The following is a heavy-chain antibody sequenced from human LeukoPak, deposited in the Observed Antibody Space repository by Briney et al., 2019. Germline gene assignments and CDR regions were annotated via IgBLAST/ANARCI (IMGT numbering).Heavy chain of an antibody. D-gene: IGHD4-17*01. CDR1: GGSISSSSYY. CDR3: ARETTVTTEPAFDY. CDR2: IYYSGST. J-gene: IGHJ4*02. Sequence: SETLSLTCTVSGGSISSSSYYWGWIRQPPGKGLEWIGSIYYSGSTYYNPSLKSRVTISVDTSKNQFSLKLSSVTAADTAVYYCARETTVTTEPAFDYWGQGTLVTVSS. V-gene: IGHV4-39*07.